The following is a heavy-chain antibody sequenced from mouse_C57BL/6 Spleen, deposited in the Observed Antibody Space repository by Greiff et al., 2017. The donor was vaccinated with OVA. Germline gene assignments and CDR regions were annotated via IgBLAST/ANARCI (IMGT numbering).Heavy chain of an antibody. CDR2: INPNNGGT. CDR3: ARSLTGRFAY. J-gene: IGHJ3*01. Sequence: VQLQQSGPELVKPGASVKISCKASGYTFTDYYMNWVKQSHGKSLEWIGDINPNNGGTSYNQKFKGKATLTVDKSSSTAYMELRSLTSEDSAVYYCARSLTGRFAYWGQGTLVTVSA. D-gene: IGHD4-1*01. V-gene: IGHV1-26*01. CDR1: GYTFTDYY.